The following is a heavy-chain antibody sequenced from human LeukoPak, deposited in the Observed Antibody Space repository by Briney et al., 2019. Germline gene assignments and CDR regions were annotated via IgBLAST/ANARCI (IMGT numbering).Heavy chain of an antibody. V-gene: IGHV3-23*01. J-gene: IGHJ4*02. Sequence: GGSLRLSCAASGFTFSSYAMSWVRQAPGKGLEWVSAISGSGGSTYHADSVKGRFTISRDNSKNTLYLQMNSLRAEDTAVYYCAKEATRVAVAVLGLFDYWGQGTLVTVSS. D-gene: IGHD6-19*01. CDR3: AKEATRVAVAVLGLFDY. CDR2: ISGSGGST. CDR1: GFTFSSYA.